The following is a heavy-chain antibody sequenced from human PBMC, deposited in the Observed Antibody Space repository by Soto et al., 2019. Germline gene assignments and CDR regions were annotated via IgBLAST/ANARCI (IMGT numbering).Heavy chain of an antibody. CDR3: ARVPLWEP. Sequence: QVQLVQSGAEVKKPGSSVKVSCKASGGTFSSYTISWVRQAPGQGLEWLGRIIPILGIANYAQKFQGRVTITANKSTTTAYMELSSLRSEDTAVYYCARVPLWEPWGQGTLVTVSS. CDR1: GGTFSSYT. CDR2: IIPILGIA. J-gene: IGHJ4*02. V-gene: IGHV1-69*02. D-gene: IGHD5-18*01.